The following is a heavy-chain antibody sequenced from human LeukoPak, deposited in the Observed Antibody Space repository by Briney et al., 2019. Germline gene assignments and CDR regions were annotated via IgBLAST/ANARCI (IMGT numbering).Heavy chain of an antibody. CDR1: GYTFTGYY. CDR3: ARIYGDLYYFDY. V-gene: IGHV1-2*02. J-gene: IGHJ4*02. CDR2: INPNSGGT. D-gene: IGHD4-17*01. Sequence: ASVKVSCKASGYTFTGYYMHWVRPAPGQGLEWMGWINPNSGGTNYAQKFQGRVTMTRDTSISTAYMELSRLRSDDTAVYYCARIYGDLYYFDYWGQGTLVTVSS.